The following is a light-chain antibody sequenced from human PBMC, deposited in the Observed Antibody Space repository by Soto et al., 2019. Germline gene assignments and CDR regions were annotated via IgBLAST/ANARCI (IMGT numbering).Light chain of an antibody. CDR2: DIS. CDR3: QQRSNRIT. V-gene: IGKV3-11*01. Sequence: EFVLTHSPATLSLSPGERAILSCRASQSVAGSLAWYQQKPGQAPRLLIYDISTRAAAIPARFSGSGSGTDFTLTVSSLEPEDFALYYCQQRSNRITIGQGTRLEIK. CDR1: QSVAGS. J-gene: IGKJ5*01.